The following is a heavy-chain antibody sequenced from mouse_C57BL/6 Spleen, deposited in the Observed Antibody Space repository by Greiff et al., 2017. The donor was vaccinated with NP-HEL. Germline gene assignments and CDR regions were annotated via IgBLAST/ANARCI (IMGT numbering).Heavy chain of an antibody. J-gene: IGHJ2*01. V-gene: IGHV1-64*01. CDR2: IHPNSGST. CDR1: GYTFTSYW. D-gene: IGHD1-1*01. CDR3: AREDYYGSSPFDY. Sequence: QVQLQQPGAELVKPGASVKLSCKASGYTFTSYWMHWVKQRPGQGLEWIGMIHPNSGSTNYNEKFKSKATLTVDKSSSTAYMQLSSLTSEDSAVYYCAREDYYGSSPFDYWGQGTLSQSPQ.